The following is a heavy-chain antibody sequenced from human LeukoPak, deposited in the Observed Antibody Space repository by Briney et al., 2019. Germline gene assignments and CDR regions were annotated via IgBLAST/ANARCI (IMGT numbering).Heavy chain of an antibody. D-gene: IGHD5-18*01. V-gene: IGHV3-48*03. CDR3: ARLSYGQNYFDY. CDR2: ISSSGTTK. Sequence: GGSLRLSCAASGFTFSSFEMNWVRQAPGKGLEWVSYISSSGTTKYKADSVKGRFTISRDNAKNSLYLQMNSLRAEDTAVYYCARLSYGQNYFDYWGQGTLVTVSS. J-gene: IGHJ4*02. CDR1: GFTFSSFE.